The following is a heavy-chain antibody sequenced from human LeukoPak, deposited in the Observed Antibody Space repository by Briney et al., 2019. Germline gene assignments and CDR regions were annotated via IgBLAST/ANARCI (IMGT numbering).Heavy chain of an antibody. D-gene: IGHD3-16*01. J-gene: IGHJ4*02. Sequence: GGSLRLSCEASGFTFEDYEMSWFRQAPGKGPEWILYISATGNTKCYADSVRGRFSISRDNAKSSLYLQMSTLRVEDTAVYYCARDRAFGVDFDYWGQGTLVTVSS. V-gene: IGHV3-11*01. CDR3: ARDRAFGVDFDY. CDR2: ISATGNTK. CDR1: GFTFEDYE.